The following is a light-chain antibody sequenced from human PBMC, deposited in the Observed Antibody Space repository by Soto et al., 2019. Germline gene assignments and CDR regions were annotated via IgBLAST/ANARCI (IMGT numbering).Light chain of an antibody. CDR3: SSYTTIGTVV. J-gene: IGLJ1*01. CDR1: SSDIGGYDY. Sequence: QSALTQPPSASGSPGQSVTISCTGTSSDIGGYDYVSWYQHHPGKAPKLMIYEVSNRPSGVAGHFSGSKSGNTASLTISGLQAEDEADYYCSSYTTIGTVVFGTGTKLTVL. CDR2: EVS. V-gene: IGLV2-14*01.